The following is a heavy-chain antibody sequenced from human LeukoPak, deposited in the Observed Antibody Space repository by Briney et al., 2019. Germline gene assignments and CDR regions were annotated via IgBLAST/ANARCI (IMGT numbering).Heavy chain of an antibody. J-gene: IGHJ5*02. CDR3: AREGYYDSSGYHP. CDR1: GYTFTGYY. V-gene: IGHV1-2*02. D-gene: IGHD3-22*01. CDR2: INPNSGGT. Sequence: ASVKVSCKASGYTFTGYYMHWVRQAPGQGLEWMGWINPNSGGTNYAQKFQGRVTMTRDTSISTAYMELSRLRSDDTAVYYCAREGYYDSSGYHPWGQGTLVTVSS.